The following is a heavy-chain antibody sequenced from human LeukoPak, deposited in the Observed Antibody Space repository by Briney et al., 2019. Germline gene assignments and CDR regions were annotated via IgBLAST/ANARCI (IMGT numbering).Heavy chain of an antibody. Sequence: GGSLRLSCAASGFTFSSYWMSWVRQAPGKGLEWVANIKQDGSEKYYVDSVKGRFTISRDNAKNSLYLQMNSLRAEDTAVYYCARGFRYGSGSYWVYWGQGTLVTVSS. CDR3: ARGFRYGSGSYWVY. CDR1: GFTFSSYW. J-gene: IGHJ4*02. V-gene: IGHV3-7*01. CDR2: IKQDGSEK. D-gene: IGHD3-10*01.